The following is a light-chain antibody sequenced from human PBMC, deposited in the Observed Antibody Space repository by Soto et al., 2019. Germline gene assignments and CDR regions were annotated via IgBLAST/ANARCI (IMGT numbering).Light chain of an antibody. CDR3: MSFAGSNNYV. V-gene: IGLV2-8*01. CDR2: EVV. Sequence: QSVLTQPPSASGSPGQSVTISCTGTKNDIGVYDFVSWYQHHPGKAPRLIIYEVVQRPSGVPDRFSGSTSGNTASLTVSGLQAAYEADYFCMSFAGSNNYVFGSGTKLT. J-gene: IGLJ1*01. CDR1: KNDIGVYDF.